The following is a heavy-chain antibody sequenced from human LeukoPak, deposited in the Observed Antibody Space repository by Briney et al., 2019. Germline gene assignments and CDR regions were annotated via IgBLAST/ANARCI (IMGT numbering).Heavy chain of an antibody. V-gene: IGHV1-2*02. D-gene: IGHD2-2*01. Sequence: ASVKVSCKASGYTFTGYYMHWVRQAPGQGLEWMGWINPNSGGTNYAQKFQGRVTMTRDTSISTAYMELSRLRSDDTAVYYCARVRCSSTSCYGSLDYWGQGTLVTVSS. CDR1: GYTFTGYY. CDR3: ARVRCSSTSCYGSLDY. CDR2: INPNSGGT. J-gene: IGHJ4*02.